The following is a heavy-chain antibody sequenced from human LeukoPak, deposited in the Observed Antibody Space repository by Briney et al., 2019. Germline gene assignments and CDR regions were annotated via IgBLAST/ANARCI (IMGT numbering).Heavy chain of an antibody. CDR3: ARDLGMFDP. V-gene: IGHV1-3*01. CDR2: INAGNGNT. D-gene: IGHD1-26*01. CDR1: GGTFSSYA. Sequence: ASVKVSCKASGGTFSSYAISWVRQAPGQRLEWMGWINAGNGNTKYSQKFQGRVTTTRDTSASTAYMELSSLRSEDTAVYYCARDLGMFDPWGQGTLVAVSS. J-gene: IGHJ5*02.